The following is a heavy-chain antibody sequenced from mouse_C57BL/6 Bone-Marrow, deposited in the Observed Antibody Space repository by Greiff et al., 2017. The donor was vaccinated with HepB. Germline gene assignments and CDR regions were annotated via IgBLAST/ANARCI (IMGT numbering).Heavy chain of an antibody. CDR1: GYTFTSYG. CDR3: ARPFYGNTYAMDY. CDR2: IYPRSGNT. V-gene: IGHV1-81*01. D-gene: IGHD2-1*01. J-gene: IGHJ4*01. Sequence: VQLQQSGAELARPGASVKLSCKASGYTFTSYGISWVKQRTGQGLEWIGEIYPRSGNTYYNEKFKGKATLTADKSSSTAYMELRSLTSADSAVYFCARPFYGNTYAMDYWGQGTAVTVSS.